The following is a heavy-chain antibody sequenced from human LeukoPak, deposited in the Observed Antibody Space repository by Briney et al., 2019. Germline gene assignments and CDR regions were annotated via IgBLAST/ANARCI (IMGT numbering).Heavy chain of an antibody. J-gene: IGHJ4*02. V-gene: IGHV3-23*01. CDR3: AKQLGYCSDGSCYFPY. CDR1: GFTFSNYG. Sequence: PGRSLRLSCAASGFTFSNYGMLWVRQAPGKGLEWVSAISNNGGYTYYADPVQGRFTISRDNSKSTLCLQMNSLRAEDTAVYYCAKQLGYCSDGSCYFPYWGQGTLVTVSS. D-gene: IGHD2-15*01. CDR2: ISNNGGYT.